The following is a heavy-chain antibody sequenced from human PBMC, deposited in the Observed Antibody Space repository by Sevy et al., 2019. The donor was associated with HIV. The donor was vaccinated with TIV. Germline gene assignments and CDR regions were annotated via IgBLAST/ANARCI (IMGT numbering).Heavy chain of an antibody. V-gene: IGHV3-7*01. J-gene: IGHJ4*02. CDR3: ARVNEVWWIAARRCNYYFDY. Sequence: GGSLRLSCAASGFTFSSSWMSWVRQAPGKGLEWVANIKQDGSEKYYVDSVKARFTISTDNATNSLYLQMNSLRAEDTAVYYCARVNEVWWIAARRCNYYFDYWGQGTLVTVSS. D-gene: IGHD6-6*01. CDR1: GFTFSSSW. CDR2: IKQDGSEK.